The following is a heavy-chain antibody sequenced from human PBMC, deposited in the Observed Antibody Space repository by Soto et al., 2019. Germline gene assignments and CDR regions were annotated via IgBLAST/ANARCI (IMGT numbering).Heavy chain of an antibody. Sequence: GGSLRLSCAASGFTFSSYAMSWVRQAPGKGLEWVSSISRSGDTYYTDSVKGRFTISRDNSKNSLYLQMNTLRAEDTAVYYCASLETSGSYYNLWGQGTLVTVSS. CDR1: GFTFSSYA. D-gene: IGHD3-10*01. CDR3: ASLETSGSYYNL. CDR2: ISRSGDT. V-gene: IGHV3-23*01. J-gene: IGHJ5*02.